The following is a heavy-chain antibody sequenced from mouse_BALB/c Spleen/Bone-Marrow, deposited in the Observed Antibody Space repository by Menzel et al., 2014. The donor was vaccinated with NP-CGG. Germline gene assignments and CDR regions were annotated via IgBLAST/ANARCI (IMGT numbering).Heavy chain of an antibody. Sequence: VKLMESGAELVMPGASVKMSCKASGHTFTDYWMHWVKQRPGQGLEWIGAIDTSDSYTSYNQKFKGKATLTVDESSSTAYMQLSSLTSEDSAVYYCVRPDYRYDPFAYWGQGTLVTVSA. J-gene: IGHJ3*01. CDR3: VRPDYRYDPFAY. V-gene: IGHV1-69*01. D-gene: IGHD2-14*01. CDR2: IDTSDSYT. CDR1: GHTFTDYW.